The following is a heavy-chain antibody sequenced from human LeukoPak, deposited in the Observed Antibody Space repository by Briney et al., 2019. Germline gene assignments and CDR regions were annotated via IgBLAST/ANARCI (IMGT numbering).Heavy chain of an antibody. D-gene: IGHD6-19*01. V-gene: IGHV1-69*01. CDR1: GDTFSSYA. J-gene: IGHJ4*02. CDR2: IIPIFGTA. CDR3: ARGRMAGTYVFDS. Sequence: SVKVTCKASGDTFSSYAISWVRQAPGQGLEWMGGIIPIFGTANYAQKFQGRVTIAADESSSTAYMELSSLRSEDTAVYYCARGRMAGTYVFDSWGQGTLVTVSS.